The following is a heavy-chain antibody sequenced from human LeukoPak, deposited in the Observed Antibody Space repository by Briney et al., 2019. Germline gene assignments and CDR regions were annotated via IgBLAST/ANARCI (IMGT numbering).Heavy chain of an antibody. V-gene: IGHV1-18*01. J-gene: IGHJ6*02. CDR2: ISAYNGST. Sequence: ASVKVSCKASGYTFTSYGISWVRQAPGQGLEWMGWISAYNGSTNYAQKLQGRVTITTDTSTSTAYMELRSLRSDDTAVYYCARSPYYYDSSGYSYYYGMDVWGQGTTVTVSS. CDR1: GYTFTSYG. D-gene: IGHD3-22*01. CDR3: ARSPYYYDSSGYSYYYGMDV.